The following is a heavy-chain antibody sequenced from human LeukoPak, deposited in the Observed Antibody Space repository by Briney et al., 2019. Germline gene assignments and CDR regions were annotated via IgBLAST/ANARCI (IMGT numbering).Heavy chain of an antibody. CDR3: AREDGEYDAFDI. J-gene: IGHJ3*02. D-gene: IGHD2/OR15-2a*01. Sequence: ASVKVSCKASGYTFTVDYMHWVRQAPGQGLEWMGWINPNSGGTNYAQKFQGRVTMTRDTSISTAYMELSSLRSDDTAVYYCAREDGEYDAFDIWGQGTMVTVSS. V-gene: IGHV1-2*02. CDR2: INPNSGGT. CDR1: GYTFTVDY.